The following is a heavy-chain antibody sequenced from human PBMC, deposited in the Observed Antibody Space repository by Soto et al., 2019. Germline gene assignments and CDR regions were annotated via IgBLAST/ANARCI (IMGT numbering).Heavy chain of an antibody. J-gene: IGHJ4*01. Sequence: QVHLVESGGGVVQPGKSLRLSCVASGFNLSSHAIHWVRQAPGKGLEWVAVIWYDGNNRYYAESAKGRFTISRDDSKNTVYLQLNSLRVEDTAVFYCARSPDYDVFPDFWGQGTLVTVSS. CDR1: GFNLSSHA. CDR3: ARSPDYDVFPDF. D-gene: IGHD3-9*01. V-gene: IGHV3-33*01. CDR2: IWYDGNNR.